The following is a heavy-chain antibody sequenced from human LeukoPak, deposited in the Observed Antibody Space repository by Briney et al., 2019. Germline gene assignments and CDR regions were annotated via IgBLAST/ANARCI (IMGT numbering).Heavy chain of an antibody. V-gene: IGHV4-4*07. D-gene: IGHD2-15*01. J-gene: IGHJ4*02. Sequence: PSETLSLTCTVSGGSISSYYWSWIRQPAGKGLEWIGRIYTSGSTNYNPSLKSRVTMSVDTSKNQFSLKLSSVTAADTAVYYCARGHFGGRSGGSCYRYWGQGTLVTVSS. CDR1: GGSISSYY. CDR2: IYTSGST. CDR3: ARGHFGGRSGGSCYRY.